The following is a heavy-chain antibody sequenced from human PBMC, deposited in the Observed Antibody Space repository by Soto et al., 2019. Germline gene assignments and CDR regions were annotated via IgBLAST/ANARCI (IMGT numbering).Heavy chain of an antibody. CDR2: TYYRSQFYH. CDR1: GDSVSSSSGA. Sequence: PSQTLSLTCVVSGDSVSSSSGAWIWIRQSPSRGLEWLGRTYYRSQFYHDYAISVRGRISINPDTTRNQFSLQLNSVTPEDTAVYYCASNSWNFVNCRDFWGQGILVTVSS. V-gene: IGHV6-1*01. CDR3: ASNSWNFVNCRDF. D-gene: IGHD1-7*01. J-gene: IGHJ4*02.